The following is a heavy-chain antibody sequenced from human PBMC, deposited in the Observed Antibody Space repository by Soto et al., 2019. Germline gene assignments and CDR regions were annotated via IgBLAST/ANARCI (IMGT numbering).Heavy chain of an antibody. CDR3: ARTDIVATTSVYYYYGMDV. D-gene: IGHD5-12*01. CDR2: IYTSGST. Sequence: QVQLQESGPGLVKPSETLSLTCTVSGGSISSYYWSWIRQPAGKGLGWIGRIYTSGSTNYNPSLKSRVTMSVDTSKNQFALKLSSVTAADTAVYYCARTDIVATTSVYYYYGMDVWGQGTTVTVSS. CDR1: GGSISSYY. J-gene: IGHJ6*02. V-gene: IGHV4-4*07.